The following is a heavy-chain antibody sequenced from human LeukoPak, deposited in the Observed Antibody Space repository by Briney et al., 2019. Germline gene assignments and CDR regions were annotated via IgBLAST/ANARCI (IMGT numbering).Heavy chain of an antibody. J-gene: IGHJ4*02. Sequence: GGSLRLSCAASGFTFSSYGMHWVRQAPGKGLEWVAFIRYDGSNKYYADSVKGRFTISRDNAKNSLYLQMNSLRAEDTAVYYCARGGPTGFDYWGQGTLVTVSS. CDR1: GFTFSSYG. CDR3: ARGGPTGFDY. CDR2: IRYDGSNK. D-gene: IGHD4-17*01. V-gene: IGHV3-30*02.